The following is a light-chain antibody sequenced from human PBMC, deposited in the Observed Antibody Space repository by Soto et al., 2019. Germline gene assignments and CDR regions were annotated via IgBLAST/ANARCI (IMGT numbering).Light chain of an antibody. V-gene: IGKV3-15*01. CDR1: QSVTYN. CDR3: QQYKTWPPLT. J-gene: IGKJ4*01. CDR2: GAF. Sequence: EIVMTQSPATLSVSPGETATLSCRASQSVTYNLAWYQQKPGQGPRLLIYGAFTRATGIPARFSGSGSETEFTLTISSLQSEDFAVYYCQQYKTWPPLTFGGGTKVEIK.